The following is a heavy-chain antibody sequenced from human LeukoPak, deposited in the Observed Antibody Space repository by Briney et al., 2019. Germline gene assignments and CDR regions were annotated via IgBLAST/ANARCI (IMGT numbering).Heavy chain of an antibody. CDR1: GGSFSAYY. D-gene: IGHD5-12*01. CDR2: INHSGST. CDR3: ARGPKWLRSQLDY. J-gene: IGHJ4*02. Sequence: SETLSLTCAVYGGSFSAYYWSWIRQPPGKGLEWIGEINHSGSTNYNPSLKSRVTISVGTSKNQFSLKLSSVTAADTAVYYCARGPKWLRSQLDYWGQGTLVTVSS. V-gene: IGHV4-34*01.